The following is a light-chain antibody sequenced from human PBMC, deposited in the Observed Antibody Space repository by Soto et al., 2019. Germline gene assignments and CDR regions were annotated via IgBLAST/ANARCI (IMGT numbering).Light chain of an antibody. Sequence: EIVLTQSPGTLSLSPGERATLSCRASQSVSRSLAWYQQRGGQPPRVLIYDASSRATGIPDRFSGSGSGTDFTLTITRLEPEDFAVYFCQQYDSGSPWTFGPGAKVEVK. CDR2: DAS. J-gene: IGKJ1*01. CDR1: QSVSRSL. CDR3: QQYDSGSPWT. V-gene: IGKV3-20*01.